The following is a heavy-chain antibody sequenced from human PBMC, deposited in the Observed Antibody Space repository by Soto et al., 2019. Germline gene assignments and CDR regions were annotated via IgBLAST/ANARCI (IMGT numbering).Heavy chain of an antibody. V-gene: IGHV3-33*06. Sequence: PVVSLILSCTASGFTFSNYGTHWVRQAPGKGLEWVAVILYDGSNKYYADSVRGRFTISRDNSKNTLFLQMNSLRAEDTAVYYCAKDLYTSSWFTSSDYWGQGTLVTVSS. CDR1: GFTFSNYG. J-gene: IGHJ4*02. CDR2: ILYDGSNK. CDR3: AKDLYTSSWFTSSDY. D-gene: IGHD6-13*01.